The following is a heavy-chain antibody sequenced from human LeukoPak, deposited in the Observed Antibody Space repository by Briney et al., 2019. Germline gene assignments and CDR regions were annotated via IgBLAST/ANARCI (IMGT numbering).Heavy chain of an antibody. V-gene: IGHV3-48*04. CDR1: GFTFSSYG. J-gene: IGHJ6*04. CDR2: ISSSGSTI. Sequence: GGSLRLSCAASGFTFSSYGMTWVRQAPGKWLEWVSYISSSGSTIYYADSVKGRFTISRDNAKNSLYLQMNSLRAEDTAVYYCAELGITMIGGVWGKGTTVTISS. CDR3: AELGITMIGGV. D-gene: IGHD3-10*02.